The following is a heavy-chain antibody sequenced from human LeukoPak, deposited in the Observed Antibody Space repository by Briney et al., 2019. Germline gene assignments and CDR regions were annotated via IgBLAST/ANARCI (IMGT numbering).Heavy chain of an antibody. V-gene: IGHV1-69*05. D-gene: IGHD4-11*01. CDR1: GGTFSSYA. CDR3: ARAPRLTTVTRDYMDV. J-gene: IGHJ6*03. CDR2: IIPIFGTA. Sequence: SVKVSCKASGGTFSSYAISWVRQAPGQGLEWMGGIIPIFGTANYAQKFQGRVTITTDESTSTAYMELSSLRSEDTAVYYCARAPRLTTVTRDYMDVWGKGTTVTVSS.